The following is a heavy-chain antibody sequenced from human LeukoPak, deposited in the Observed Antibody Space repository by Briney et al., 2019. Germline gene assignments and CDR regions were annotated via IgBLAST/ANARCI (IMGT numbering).Heavy chain of an antibody. CDR2: INSDGSNT. V-gene: IGHV3-74*01. CDR3: ARVFSGWYFYFDS. J-gene: IGHJ4*02. Sequence: GGSLRLSCAASGFTFTTYWMHWVRQAPGKGLVWVSRINSDGSNTTYADSVKGRFTISRDNAKNTLYLQMNSLRAEDTAMYYCARVFSGWYFYFDSWGQGTLVTVSS. CDR1: GFTFTTYW. D-gene: IGHD6-19*01.